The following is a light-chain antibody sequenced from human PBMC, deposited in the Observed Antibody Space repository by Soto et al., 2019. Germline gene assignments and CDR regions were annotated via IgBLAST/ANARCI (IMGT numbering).Light chain of an antibody. CDR1: KSDIGFYNY. J-gene: IGLJ1*01. V-gene: IGLV2-14*01. Sequence: QSAPTQPASGSGTRGQSITISCTGTKSDIGFYNYVSWYKHSPGESPKLIIYEVAKRPSGVCSRCFGSKSGNTASLTISVLQAEDESYYHCSSYTSSSPLYVCGTGTKVTVL. CDR3: SSYTSSSPLYV. CDR2: EVA.